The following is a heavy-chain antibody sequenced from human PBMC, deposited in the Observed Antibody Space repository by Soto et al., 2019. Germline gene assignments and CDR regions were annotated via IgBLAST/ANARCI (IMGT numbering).Heavy chain of an antibody. V-gene: IGHV3-48*02. J-gene: IGHJ6*02. CDR3: ARWKGNIVVVPAAVHYYYYYGMDV. CDR1: GFTFSSYS. CDR2: ISSSSSTI. D-gene: IGHD2-2*01. Sequence: PGGSLRLSCAASGFTFSSYSMSWVRQAPGKGLEWVSYISSSSSTIYYADSVKGRFTISRDNAKNSLYLQMNSLRDEDTAVYYCARWKGNIVVVPAAVHYYYYYGMDVWGQGTTVTVSS.